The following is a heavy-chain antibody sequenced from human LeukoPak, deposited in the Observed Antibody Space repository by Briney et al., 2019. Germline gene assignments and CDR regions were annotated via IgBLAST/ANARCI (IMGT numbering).Heavy chain of an antibody. CDR3: VRYVDVVATSDAFDI. Sequence: PESPSLTCTLSGASTSSYYWSWIRQPPQKGLERIGYLSYSGSTYYNHSLKSRVTISADTSNNQLSLKLSSVTAADTAVYYCVRYVDVVATSDAFDIWGQGTMVTVSS. CDR1: GASTSSYY. J-gene: IGHJ3*02. D-gene: IGHD5-12*01. V-gene: IGHV4-59*01. CDR2: LSYSGST.